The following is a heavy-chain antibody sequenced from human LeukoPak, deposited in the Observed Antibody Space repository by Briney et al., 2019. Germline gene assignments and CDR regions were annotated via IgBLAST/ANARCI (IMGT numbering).Heavy chain of an antibody. J-gene: IGHJ4*02. V-gene: IGHV4-61*01. D-gene: IGHD3-22*01. CDR2: IYYTGGT. CDR1: GVSVTSFSFY. CDR3: ARGGYDSSGYYYFDY. Sequence: SETLSLTCAVSGVSVTSFSFYWTWIRQPPGKGLQWIGYIYYTGGTNYNPSLKSRVTISADTSKNQFSLTLSSVTAADTAVYFCARGGYDSSGYYYFDYWGQGSLVTVSS.